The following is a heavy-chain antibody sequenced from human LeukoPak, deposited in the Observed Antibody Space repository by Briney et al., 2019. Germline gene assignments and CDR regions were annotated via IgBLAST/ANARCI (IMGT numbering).Heavy chain of an antibody. CDR1: GGSFSGYY. CDR2: INHSGST. V-gene: IGHV4-34*01. J-gene: IGHJ6*03. Sequence: PSETLSLPCAVYGGSFSGYYWSWIRHPPGKGVEWIGEINHSGSTKYNPPLKSRVTISVDTSKNQFSLKLTSVTAADTAVYYCAKFGTYPVHVSYSYYYLDVWGKGTTVTVSS. CDR3: AKFGTYPVHVSYSYYYLDV. D-gene: IGHD1-26*01.